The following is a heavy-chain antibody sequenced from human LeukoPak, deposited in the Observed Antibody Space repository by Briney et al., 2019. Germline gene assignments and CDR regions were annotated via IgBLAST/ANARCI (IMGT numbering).Heavy chain of an antibody. CDR2: IIAYNGNT. CDR1: GYTFTSYG. D-gene: IGHD3-3*01. Sequence: GASVKVSCKASGYTFTSYGISWVRQAPGQGLEWMGWIIAYNGNTNYAQKLQGRVTMTTDTSTSTAYMELRSLRSDDTAVYYCARDQFSDFWSGFYPNYYYYMDVWGKGTTVTVSS. V-gene: IGHV1-18*01. J-gene: IGHJ6*03. CDR3: ARDQFSDFWSGFYPNYYYYMDV.